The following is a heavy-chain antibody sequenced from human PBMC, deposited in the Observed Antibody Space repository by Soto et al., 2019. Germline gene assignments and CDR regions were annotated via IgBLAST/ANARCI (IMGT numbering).Heavy chain of an antibody. J-gene: IGHJ2*01. Sequence: SETLSLTCTVSGASINNNDYYWSWIRQTPGKGLEWIGYVYYSGTTDYIPSLKSRLSMSIDKSQNQFTLKLNPVTAADTATYYCARMSYFYDKWYFDLWGRGTLVTVSS. CDR1: GASINNNDYY. CDR3: ARMSYFYDKWYFDL. V-gene: IGHV4-30-4*01. D-gene: IGHD3-22*01. CDR2: VYYSGTT.